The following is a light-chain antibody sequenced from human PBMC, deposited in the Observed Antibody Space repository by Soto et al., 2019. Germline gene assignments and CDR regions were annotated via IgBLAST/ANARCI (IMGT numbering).Light chain of an antibody. J-gene: IGKJ5*01. CDR1: QSVSSY. CDR3: QQRSNWPSIT. CDR2: DAS. V-gene: IGKV3-11*01. Sequence: EIVMTQSPATLALSPGGRATLSCRASQSVSSYLAWYQQKPGQAPRLLISDASNRATGIPVRFSGSGFGTDFTLTISSLEAEDSAVYYCQQRSNWPSITFGQGTRLEIK.